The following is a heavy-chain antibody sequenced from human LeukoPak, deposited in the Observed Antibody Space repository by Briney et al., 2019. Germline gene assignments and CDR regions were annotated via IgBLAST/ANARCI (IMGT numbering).Heavy chain of an antibody. Sequence: SETLSLTCTVSGGSISSYYWSWIRQPPGKGLEWIGRIYTSGSTNYNPSLKSRVTMSVDTSKNQFSLKLSSVTAADTAVYYCARWARRGVGATYYFDYWGQGTLVTVSS. V-gene: IGHV4-4*07. D-gene: IGHD1-26*01. J-gene: IGHJ4*02. CDR1: GGSISSYY. CDR2: IYTSGST. CDR3: ARWARRGVGATYYFDY.